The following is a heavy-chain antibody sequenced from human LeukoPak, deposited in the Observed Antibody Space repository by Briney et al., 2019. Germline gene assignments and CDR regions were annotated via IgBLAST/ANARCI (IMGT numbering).Heavy chain of an antibody. CDR1: GFTFSSYA. J-gene: IGHJ3*02. CDR2: ISGSGGST. D-gene: IGHD2-2*01. Sequence: PGGSLRLSCAASGFTFSSYAMSWVRQAPGKGLEWVSAISGSGGSTYYADSVKGRFTISRDNSKNTLYLQMNSLRAEDTAVYYCAKDLVCSSTSCEGALDIWGQGTMVTVSS. V-gene: IGHV3-23*01. CDR3: AKDLVCSSTSCEGALDI.